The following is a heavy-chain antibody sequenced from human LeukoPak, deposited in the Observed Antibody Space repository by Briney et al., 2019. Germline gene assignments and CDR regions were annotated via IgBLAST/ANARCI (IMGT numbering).Heavy chain of an antibody. CDR1: GFTFDRHT. D-gene: IGHD1-26*01. CDR3: TKDMGWGMDV. J-gene: IGHJ6*02. V-gene: IGHV3-43*01. CDR2: IGWDGTNI. Sequence: GGSLRLSCAASGFTFDRHTMHWVRQPPGKGPEWVSLIGWDGTNIDYADSVKGRFTISRDNSKNSVYLQMHSLRTEDTALYYCTKDMGWGMDVWGQGTTVIVSS.